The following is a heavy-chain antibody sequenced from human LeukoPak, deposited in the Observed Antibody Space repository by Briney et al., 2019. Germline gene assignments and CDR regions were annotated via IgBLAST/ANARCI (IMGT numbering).Heavy chain of an antibody. CDR2: MNPNSGNT. CDR1: GYTFTGYY. CDR3: ARVYGSTYGYWFDP. J-gene: IGHJ5*02. D-gene: IGHD3-10*01. Sequence: GASVKVSCKASGYTFTGYYMHWVRQAPGQGLEWMGWMNPNSGNTGYAQKFQGRVTMTRNTSISTAYMELSSLRSEDTAVYYCARVYGSTYGYWFDPWGQGTLVTVSS. V-gene: IGHV1-8*02.